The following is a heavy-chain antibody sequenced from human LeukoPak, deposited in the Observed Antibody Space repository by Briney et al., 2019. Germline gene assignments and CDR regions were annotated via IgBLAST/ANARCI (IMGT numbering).Heavy chain of an antibody. D-gene: IGHD3-10*01. CDR3: ARDRYYGLGSHPEGGGMDV. V-gene: IGHV1-24*01. CDR1: GYTLTELS. Sequence: GASVKVSCKVSGYTLTELSMHWVRQAPGKGLEWMGGFDPKDAETIYAQKFQGRVTMTEDTSTDTAYMELSSLRSDDTAMYYCARDRYYGLGSHPEGGGMDVWGQGTTVTVSS. J-gene: IGHJ6*02. CDR2: FDPKDAET.